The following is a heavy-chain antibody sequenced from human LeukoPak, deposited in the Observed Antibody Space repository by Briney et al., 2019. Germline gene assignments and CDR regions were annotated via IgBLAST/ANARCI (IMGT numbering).Heavy chain of an antibody. V-gene: IGHV1-18*01. Sequence: APVKVSCKASGYTFTSYGISWVRQAPGRGLEWMGWISAYNGNTNYAQKLQGRVTMTTDTSTSTAYMELRSLRSDDTAVYYCARKREKAGGYDILTGYLPQYYYYGMDVWGQGTTVTVSS. CDR1: GYTFTSYG. CDR2: ISAYNGNT. D-gene: IGHD3-9*01. CDR3: ARKREKAGGYDILTGYLPQYYYYGMDV. J-gene: IGHJ6*02.